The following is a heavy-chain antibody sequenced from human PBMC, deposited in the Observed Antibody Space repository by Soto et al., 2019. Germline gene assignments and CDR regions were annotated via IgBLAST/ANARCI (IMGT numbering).Heavy chain of an antibody. CDR2: ISYDGSNK. CDR3: ARAEIGRCEYQRPAYYYYGMDV. V-gene: IGHV3-30-3*01. CDR1: GFTFSSYA. J-gene: IGHJ6*02. Sequence: QVQLVESGGGVVQPGRSLRLSCAASGFTFSSYAMHWVRQAPGKGLEWVAVISYDGSNKYYADSVKGRFTISRDNSKSTLYLQMNSLRAEDKAVYYCARAEIGRCEYQRPAYYYYGMDVWGQGTTVTVSS. D-gene: IGHD2-2*01.